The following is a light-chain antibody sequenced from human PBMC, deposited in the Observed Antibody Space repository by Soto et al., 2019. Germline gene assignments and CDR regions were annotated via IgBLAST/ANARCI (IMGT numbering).Light chain of an antibody. J-gene: IGLJ2*01. Sequence: NFMLTQPHSVSGSPGKTISLTCTRSSGNIASNSVQWYQQRPGSAPTTVISGDNQRPSGVSDRFSASVDTSSNSASFSISGLKTEDEADYYCQSSDSDNYVVFGGGTKLTVL. CDR1: SGNIASNS. V-gene: IGLV6-57*04. CDR3: QSSDSDNYVV. CDR2: GDN.